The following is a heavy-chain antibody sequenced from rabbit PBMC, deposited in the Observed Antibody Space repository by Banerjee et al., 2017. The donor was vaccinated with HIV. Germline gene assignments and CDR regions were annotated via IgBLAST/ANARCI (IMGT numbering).Heavy chain of an antibody. CDR2: IYTGDGST. D-gene: IGHD7-1*01. CDR3: ARRGAGSAGYSGIDL. V-gene: IGHV1S45*01. J-gene: IGHJ4*01. Sequence: QEQLVESGGGLGQPEGSLTLTCTASGFSFSGNYYMCWVRQAPGKGLEWIGCIYTGDGSTYYASWATGRFTISKTSSTTVTLQMTSLTVADTATYFCARRGAGSAGYSGIDLWGPATLVTVS. CDR1: GFSFSGNYY.